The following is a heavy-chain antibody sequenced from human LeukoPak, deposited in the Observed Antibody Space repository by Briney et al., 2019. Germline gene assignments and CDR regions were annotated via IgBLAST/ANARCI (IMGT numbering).Heavy chain of an antibody. J-gene: IGHJ6*03. CDR2: ISSSSSHI. CDR1: GFTFSRYS. CDR3: AREQLAHLTGEYYYYYMDV. D-gene: IGHD6-6*01. V-gene: IGHV3-21*01. Sequence: GGSLRLSCAASGFTFSRYSMNWVRQAPGKGLEWVSSISSSSSHIYYADSVTGRFTVSRDNAKNSLYLQMNSLRAEDTAVYYCAREQLAHLTGEYYYYYMDVWGKGTTVTVSS.